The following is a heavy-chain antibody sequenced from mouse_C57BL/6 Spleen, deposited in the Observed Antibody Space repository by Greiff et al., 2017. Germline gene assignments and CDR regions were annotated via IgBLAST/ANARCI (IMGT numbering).Heavy chain of an antibody. Sequence: QVQLQQSGAELMKPGASVKLSCKATGYTFTGYWIEWVKQRPGHGLEWIGEILPGSGSTNYNEKFKGKATFTADTSSNTAYMQLSSLTTEDSAIYYCARSGYGSSYVRHFDYWGQGTTLTVSS. D-gene: IGHD1-1*01. V-gene: IGHV1-9*01. CDR3: ARSGYGSSYVRHFDY. CDR2: ILPGSGST. J-gene: IGHJ2*01. CDR1: GYTFTGYW.